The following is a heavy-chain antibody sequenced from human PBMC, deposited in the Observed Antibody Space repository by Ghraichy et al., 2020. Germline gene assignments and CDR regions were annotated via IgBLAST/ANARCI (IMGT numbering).Heavy chain of an antibody. Sequence: GGSLRLSCAASGFRFRDYYMSWIRQAPGKGLEWVSYISSSSSYTNYADSVRGRFTISRDNAKNSLYLQMNSLRAEDTAVYYCARDNGERLYSDDTHYYYYYMDVWGKGATVTVSS. D-gene: IGHD5-18*01. CDR1: GFRFRDYY. CDR3: ARDNGERLYSDDTHYYYYYMDV. CDR2: ISSSSSYT. V-gene: IGHV3-11*05. J-gene: IGHJ6*03.